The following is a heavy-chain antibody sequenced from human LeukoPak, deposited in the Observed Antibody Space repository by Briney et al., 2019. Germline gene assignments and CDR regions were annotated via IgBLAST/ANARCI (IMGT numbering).Heavy chain of an antibody. Sequence: GKSLRLSCAASGFTFSSYAMHWVRQAPGKGLEWVAVTSYDGSNKYYADSVKGRFTISRDNSKNTLYLQMNSLRAEDTAVYYCASDTAMVIYYYYYMDVWGKGTTVTVSS. J-gene: IGHJ6*03. D-gene: IGHD5-18*01. CDR1: GFTFSSYA. CDR2: TSYDGSNK. V-gene: IGHV3-30*07. CDR3: ASDTAMVIYYYYYMDV.